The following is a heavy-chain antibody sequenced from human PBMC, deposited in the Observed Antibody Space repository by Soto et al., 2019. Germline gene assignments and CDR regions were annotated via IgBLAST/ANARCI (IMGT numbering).Heavy chain of an antibody. J-gene: IGHJ6*02. CDR1: GFTFSSYG. CDR2: ISYDGSNK. CDR3: AKEGVLVPAPMISYYDGMDV. Sequence: QVQLVESGGGVVQPGRSLRLSCAASGFTFSSYGMHWVRQAPGKGLEWVGVISYDGSNKYYADSVKGRFTISRDKSKHTLYLQMNLQRAEDTAVYYCAKEGVLVPAPMISYYDGMDVLGQGTTGTVSS. D-gene: IGHD2-2*01. V-gene: IGHV3-30*18.